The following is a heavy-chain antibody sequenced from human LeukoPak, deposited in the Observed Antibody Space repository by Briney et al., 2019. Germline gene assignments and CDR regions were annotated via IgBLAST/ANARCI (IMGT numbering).Heavy chain of an antibody. V-gene: IGHV3-30*18. CDR3: AKDRGACYYVSRTYGMDV. CDR1: GFTFSSYG. D-gene: IGHD3-10*01. CDR2: ISCDGSNK. Sequence: GGSLRLSCAASGFTFSSYGMHWVGQAPGKGLEWVSFISCDGSNKYYADSVKGRLTISRDNSKNTLDLQMNSLRAEDKAVYYCAKDRGACYYVSRTYGMDVWGQGTTVTVSS. J-gene: IGHJ6*02.